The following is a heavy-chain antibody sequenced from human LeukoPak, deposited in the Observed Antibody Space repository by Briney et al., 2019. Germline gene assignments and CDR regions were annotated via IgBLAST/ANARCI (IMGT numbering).Heavy chain of an antibody. CDR3: ARGVTIFGVVSEYFQH. CDR1: GGSFSGYY. D-gene: IGHD3-3*01. V-gene: IGHV4-34*01. Sequence: SETLSLTCAVYGGSFSGYYRSWIRQPPGKGLEWIGEINHSGSTNYNPSLKSRVTISVDTSKNQFSLKLSSVTAADTAVYYCARGVTIFGVVSEYFQHWGQGTLVTVSS. J-gene: IGHJ1*01. CDR2: INHSGST.